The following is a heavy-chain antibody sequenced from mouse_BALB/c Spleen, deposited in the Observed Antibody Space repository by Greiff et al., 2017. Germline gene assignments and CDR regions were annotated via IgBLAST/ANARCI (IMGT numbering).Heavy chain of an antibody. V-gene: IGHV7-1*02. D-gene: IGHD1-1*01. CDR3: ARDLYYLGMDY. CDR2: SRNKANDYTT. J-gene: IGHJ4*01. Sequence: EVKLVESGGGLVQPGGSLRLSCATSGFTFSDFYMEWVRQPPGKRLAWIAASRNKANDYTTEYSASVKGRFIVSRDTSQSILYLQMNALRAEDTAIYYCARDLYYLGMDYWGQGTSVTVSS. CDR1: GFTFSDFY.